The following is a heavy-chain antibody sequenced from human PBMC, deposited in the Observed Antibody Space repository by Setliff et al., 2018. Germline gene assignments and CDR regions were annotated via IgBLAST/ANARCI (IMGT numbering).Heavy chain of an antibody. CDR2: IYRSGYT. J-gene: IGHJ3*02. CDR1: GGSISPYY. D-gene: IGHD3-22*01. V-gene: IGHV4-59*01. Sequence: PSETLSLTCTVSGGSISPYYWSWIRQPPGKGLEWIGYIYRSGYTSYNPSLKSRVTLSVDTSKNKLSLRLTSVTAADTALYYCARGLHDTSDDYYVGAFDMWGLGAKVTVSS. CDR3: ARGLHDTSDDYYVGAFDM.